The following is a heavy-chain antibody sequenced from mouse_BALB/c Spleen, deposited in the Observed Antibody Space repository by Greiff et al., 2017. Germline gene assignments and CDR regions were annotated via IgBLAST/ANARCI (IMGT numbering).Heavy chain of an antibody. CDR3: ARNGLTGTRDAMDY. V-gene: IGHV1-69*02. D-gene: IGHD4-1*01. CDR1: GYTFTSYW. J-gene: IGHJ4*01. Sequence: QVQLQQPGAELVKPGASVKLSCKASGYTFTSYWMHWVKQRPGQGLEWIGEIDPSDSYTNYNQKFKGKATLTVDKSSSTAYMQLSSLTSEDSAVDYCARNGLTGTRDAMDYWGQGTSVTVSS. CDR2: IDPSDSYT.